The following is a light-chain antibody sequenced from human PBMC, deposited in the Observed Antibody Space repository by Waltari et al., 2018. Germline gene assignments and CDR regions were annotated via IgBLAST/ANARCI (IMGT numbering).Light chain of an antibody. Sequence: SSELTQGPAVSVALGQTVKITCQGDSLRTSYASWYQLKPGQAPVLVVFGKAKRPSGIPDRFSGYSSGTTSSLTITGAQAEDEADYYCHSRNGRNNEVVFGGGTKLTVL. CDR2: GKA. CDR3: HSRNGRNNEVV. V-gene: IGLV3-19*01. J-gene: IGLJ3*02. CDR1: SLRTSY.